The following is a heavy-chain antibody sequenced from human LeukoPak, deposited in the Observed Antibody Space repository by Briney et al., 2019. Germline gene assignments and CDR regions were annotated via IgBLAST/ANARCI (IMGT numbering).Heavy chain of an antibody. Sequence: GGSLRLSCSASGFTFRIYTMNWVRQAPRGGLEWVSYISGNGGTRYYADSMKGRITISRDNEKNLLYLQMDSLRVEDTAVYYYARERRYDFWRGTYQQYYFMDVWGKGTTVTVSS. V-gene: IGHV3-48*04. CDR2: ISGNGGTR. CDR3: ARERRYDFWRGTYQQYYFMDV. D-gene: IGHD3-3*01. J-gene: IGHJ6*03. CDR1: GFTFRIYT.